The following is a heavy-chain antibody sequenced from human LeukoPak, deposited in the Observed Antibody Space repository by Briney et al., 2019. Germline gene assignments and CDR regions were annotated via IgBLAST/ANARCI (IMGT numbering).Heavy chain of an antibody. V-gene: IGHV4-61*02. CDR2: ISSSGSA. J-gene: IGHJ3*02. D-gene: IGHD3-22*01. CDR1: GDSISSGDYY. CDR3: ARGPYSYDSSGAFDI. Sequence: SETLSLTCTVSGDSISSGDYYWSWIRQPAGKGLEWIGRISSSGSANYNPSLKSRVTIAVDTSKNQFSLKLSSVTAADTAVYFCARGPYSYDSSGAFDIWGQGTMVTVSS.